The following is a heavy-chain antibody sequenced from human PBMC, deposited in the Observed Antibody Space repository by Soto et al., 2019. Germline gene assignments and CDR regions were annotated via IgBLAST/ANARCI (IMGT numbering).Heavy chain of an antibody. CDR2: FYYSENT. J-gene: IGHJ6*02. D-gene: IGHD2-2*01. CDR1: GGSISSKSYS. Sequence: SETLSLTCIVSGGSISSKSYSWGWIRQPPGKGLEWIGTFYYSENTYYNPSLKSRVTISVDTSKNQFSLKLSSVTAADTAVYYCAKLAGYCSGNSCHGDYAMDVWGQGTTVTVSS. CDR3: AKLAGYCSGNSCHGDYAMDV. V-gene: IGHV4-39*01.